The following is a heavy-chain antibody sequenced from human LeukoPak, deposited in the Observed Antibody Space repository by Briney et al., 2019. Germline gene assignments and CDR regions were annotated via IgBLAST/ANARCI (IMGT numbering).Heavy chain of an antibody. D-gene: IGHD5-18*01. CDR3: AKDAPGYSSLATDTFDI. V-gene: IGHV3-23*01. J-gene: IGHJ3*02. CDR1: GFTFGSYA. CDR2: ISGSGGST. Sequence: GGSLRLSCAASGFTFGSYAMSWVRQAPGKGLEWVSGISGSGGSTDYADSVKGRFTISRDNSKKTLYLQMNSLRVEDTAVYYCAKDAPGYSSLATDTFDIWGHGTMVTVSS.